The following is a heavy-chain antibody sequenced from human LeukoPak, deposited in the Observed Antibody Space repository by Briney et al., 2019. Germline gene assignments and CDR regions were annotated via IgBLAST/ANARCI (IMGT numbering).Heavy chain of an antibody. Sequence: GGSLRLSCAASGCTFSSYSMNWVRQAPGKGLEWVSYISSSRSTIYYADSVKGRFTISRDNAKTSLYLQRNSLRAEDKAVYYCARDRFYDILTGYSSFDYWGQGTLVTVSS. D-gene: IGHD3-9*01. CDR3: ARDRFYDILTGYSSFDY. CDR2: ISSSRSTI. V-gene: IGHV3-48*01. CDR1: GCTFSSYS. J-gene: IGHJ4*02.